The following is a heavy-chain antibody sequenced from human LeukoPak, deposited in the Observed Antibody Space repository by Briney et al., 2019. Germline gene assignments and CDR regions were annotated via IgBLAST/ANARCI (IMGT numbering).Heavy chain of an antibody. CDR2: ISAYNGNT. D-gene: IGHD3-3*01. J-gene: IGHJ5*02. Sequence: GASVKVSCKASGYTFTSYGISWVRQAPGQGLEWMGWISAYNGNTNYAQKLQGRVTMTTDTSTSTAYMELRSLRSDDTAVYYCARGWDSKIFGVVPPSDPWGQGTLVTVSS. CDR1: GYTFTSYG. V-gene: IGHV1-18*01. CDR3: ARGWDSKIFGVVPPSDP.